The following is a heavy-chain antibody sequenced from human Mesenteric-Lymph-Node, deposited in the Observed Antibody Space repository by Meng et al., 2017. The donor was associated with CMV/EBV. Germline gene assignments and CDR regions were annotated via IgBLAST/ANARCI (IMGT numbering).Heavy chain of an antibody. Sequence: ASVKVSCKASGYTFTSYGISWVRQAPGQGLEWMGWISAYNGNTNYAQKLQGRVTMTTDTFTSTAYMELRSLRSDDTAVYYCARDLIFARPLSPHYFDYWGQGTLVTVSS. CDR2: ISAYNGNT. J-gene: IGHJ4*02. V-gene: IGHV1-18*01. CDR1: GYTFTSYG. CDR3: ARDLIFARPLSPHYFDY. D-gene: IGHD6-6*01.